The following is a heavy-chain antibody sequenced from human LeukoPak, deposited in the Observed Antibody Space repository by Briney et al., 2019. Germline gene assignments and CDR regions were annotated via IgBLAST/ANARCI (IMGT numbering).Heavy chain of an antibody. V-gene: IGHV3-23*01. J-gene: IGHJ4*02. CDR1: GFTFSSYA. Sequence: PGGSLRLSCAASGFTFSSYAMGWVRQAPGKGLEWVSAISGSGGSTYYADSVKGRFTISRDNSKNTLYLQMSSLRAEDTAVYYCAKDRASAPYYFDYWGQGTLVTVSS. CDR3: AKDRASAPYYFDY. CDR2: ISGSGGST.